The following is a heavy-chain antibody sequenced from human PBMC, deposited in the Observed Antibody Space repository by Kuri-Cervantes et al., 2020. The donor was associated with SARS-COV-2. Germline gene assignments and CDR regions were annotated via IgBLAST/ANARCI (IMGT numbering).Heavy chain of an antibody. J-gene: IGHJ3*02. V-gene: IGHV4-34*12. Sequence: SETLSLTCAVYGGSFSGYYWSWIRQPPGKGLEWIGEIIHSGSTNYNPFLKSRVTISVDTSKNQFSLKLSSVTAADTAFYYCARVRYCSSTSCYSRSRVNAFDIWGQGTMVTVSS. CDR2: IIHSGST. CDR3: ARVRYCSSTSCYSRSRVNAFDI. CDR1: GGSFSGYY. D-gene: IGHD2-2*01.